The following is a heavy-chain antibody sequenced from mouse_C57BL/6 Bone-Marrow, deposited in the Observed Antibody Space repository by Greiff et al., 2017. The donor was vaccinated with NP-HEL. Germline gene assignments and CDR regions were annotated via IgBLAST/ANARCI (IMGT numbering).Heavy chain of an antibody. D-gene: IGHD1-1*01. CDR2: IHPNSGST. Sequence: VQLQQPGAELVKPGASVKLSCKASGYTFTSYWMHWVKQRPGQGLEWIGMIHPNSGSTNYNAKFKSKATLTVDKSSSTAYMQLSSLTSEDSAVYYCARFYYGSSPYYYAMDYWGKGTSVTVSP. CDR1: GYTFTSYW. J-gene: IGHJ4*01. CDR3: ARFYYGSSPYYYAMDY. V-gene: IGHV1-64*01.